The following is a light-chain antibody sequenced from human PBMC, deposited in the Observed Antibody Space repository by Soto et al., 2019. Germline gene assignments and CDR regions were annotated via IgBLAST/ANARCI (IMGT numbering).Light chain of an antibody. CDR1: SSDVGGYNY. Sequence: QAVVTQPASVSGSPGQSITISCTGTSSDVGGYNYVSWYQQHPGKAPKLMIYEVSNRPSGVSYRFSGSKSGNTASLTISGLQAEDEADYYCGSYTTSSTVVFGTGTKVTVL. V-gene: IGLV2-14*01. CDR2: EVS. J-gene: IGLJ1*01. CDR3: GSYTTSSTVV.